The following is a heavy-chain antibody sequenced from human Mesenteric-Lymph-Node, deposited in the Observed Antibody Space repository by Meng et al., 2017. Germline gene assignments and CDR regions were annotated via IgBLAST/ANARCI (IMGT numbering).Heavy chain of an antibody. Sequence: VQLLESGTGLVKPSQRPSLTCTVSGGSISSVGYYWSWIRQHPGKGPEWIGYIHDSGSTYYNPSLKSRVTISADTSKNQFSLKLSSVTAADTAVYYCARASYGSGSPLGESWFDPWGQGTLVTVSS. J-gene: IGHJ5*02. D-gene: IGHD3-10*01. CDR3: ARASYGSGSPLGESWFDP. CDR2: IHDSGST. CDR1: GGSISSVGYY. V-gene: IGHV4-31*03.